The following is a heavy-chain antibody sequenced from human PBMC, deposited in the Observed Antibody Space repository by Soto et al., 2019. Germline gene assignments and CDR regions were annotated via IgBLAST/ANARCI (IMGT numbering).Heavy chain of an antibody. D-gene: IGHD2-8*01. J-gene: IGHJ1*01. CDR3: ARDMNAGFNHSLDQ. V-gene: IGHV4-30-2*01. Sequence: TRSLACSLSVYSIVSFGYAWGLSRQPPWKGLEWIVYIDHILSTYYNPSLKIRVTISLDSSKNQFSLKMSSVTAAETAVYYCARDMNAGFNHSLDQWGQGTMVTVSS. CDR1: VYSIVSFGYA. CDR2: IDHILST.